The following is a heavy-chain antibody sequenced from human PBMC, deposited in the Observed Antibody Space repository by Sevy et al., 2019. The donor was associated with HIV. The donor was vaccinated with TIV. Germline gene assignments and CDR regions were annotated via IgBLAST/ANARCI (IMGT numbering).Heavy chain of an antibody. CDR1: GFTFRSYW. D-gene: IGHD3-22*01. V-gene: IGHV3-74*01. Sequence: GGSLRLSCAASGFTFRSYWMHWVRQAPGKGLVWVSRINSDGSSTNYADSVKGRFTISRDNAKNTLYLQMNSLRAEDTAVYYCARDYYDSSGYYSNYFDYWGQGTLVTVSS. CDR3: ARDYYDSSGYYSNYFDY. CDR2: INSDGSST. J-gene: IGHJ4*02.